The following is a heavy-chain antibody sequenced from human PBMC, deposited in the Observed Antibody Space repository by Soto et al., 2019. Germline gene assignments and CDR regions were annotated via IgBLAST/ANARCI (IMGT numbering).Heavy chain of an antibody. Sequence: GGSLRLSCTVSGFYFNNYGINWVRQPPGKGLEWVSSVTKSDYTYYSDSVKGRFTISRDNAKNSVSLQMNSLRAEDTAVYYCAREDSIIIPAVSDFWGQGTLVTVSS. CDR1: GFYFNNYG. CDR3: AREDSIIIPAVSDF. CDR2: VTKSDYT. V-gene: IGHV3-21*01. D-gene: IGHD2-2*01. J-gene: IGHJ4*02.